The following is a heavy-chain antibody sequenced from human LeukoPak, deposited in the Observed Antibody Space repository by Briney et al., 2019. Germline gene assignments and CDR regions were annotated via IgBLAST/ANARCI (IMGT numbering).Heavy chain of an antibody. J-gene: IGHJ4*02. Sequence: GGSLRLSCAASGFTFSSYSMNWVRQAPGKGLEWVSYISSSSSTIYYADSVKGRFTISRDNAKNSLYLQMNSLRAEDTAVYYCAKESRIVVVPAASDYWGQGTLVTVSS. V-gene: IGHV3-48*01. CDR3: AKESRIVVVPAASDY. CDR1: GFTFSSYS. CDR2: ISSSSSTI. D-gene: IGHD2-2*01.